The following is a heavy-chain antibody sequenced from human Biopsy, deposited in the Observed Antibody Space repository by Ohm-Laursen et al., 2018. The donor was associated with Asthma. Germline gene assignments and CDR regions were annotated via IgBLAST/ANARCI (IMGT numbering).Heavy chain of an antibody. CDR1: GFSFSDYY. D-gene: IGHD6-25*01. CDR3: ARVFESSEWGPFYHFGLDV. CDR2: ISSSESTT. V-gene: IGHV3-11*01. Sequence: GSLRLSCAASGFSFSDYYMTWMRQAPGKGLEWVSSISSSESTTYPAESVKGRFTISRDNAQKSLFLQMGSLRAEDTAIYYCARVFESSEWGPFYHFGLDVWGQGTTVAVSS. J-gene: IGHJ6*02.